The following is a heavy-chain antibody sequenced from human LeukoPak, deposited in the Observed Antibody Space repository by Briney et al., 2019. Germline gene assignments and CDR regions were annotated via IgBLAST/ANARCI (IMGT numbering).Heavy chain of an antibody. Sequence: GGSLRLSCAASGFTFSSYAMSWVRQAPGKGLEWVSAISGSGGSTYYADSVKGRFTISRDYSRTTLYLQMNSLRVNDTAIYYCAKGNLKSVWYGIYFDYWGQGTLATVSS. J-gene: IGHJ4*02. CDR1: GFTFSSYA. D-gene: IGHD6-19*01. CDR3: AKGNLKSVWYGIYFDY. CDR2: ISGSGGST. V-gene: IGHV3-23*01.